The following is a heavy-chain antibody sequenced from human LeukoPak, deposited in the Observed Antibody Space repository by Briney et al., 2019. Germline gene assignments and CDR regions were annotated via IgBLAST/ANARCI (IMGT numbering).Heavy chain of an antibody. CDR1: GYTFTSYG. Sequence: ASVKVSCKASGYTFTSYGTSWVRQAPGQGLEWMGWISAYNGNTNYAQKLQGRVTMTTDTSTSTAYMELRSLRSDDTAVYYCARDGSGSHYKGSQDYWGQGTLVTVSS. CDR2: ISAYNGNT. D-gene: IGHD3-10*01. J-gene: IGHJ4*02. CDR3: ARDGSGSHYKGSQDY. V-gene: IGHV1-18*01.